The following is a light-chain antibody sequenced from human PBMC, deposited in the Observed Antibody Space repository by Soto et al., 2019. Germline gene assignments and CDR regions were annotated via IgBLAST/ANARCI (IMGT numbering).Light chain of an antibody. CDR3: QQYYSIPHT. Sequence: DIVMTQSPDSLAVSLGERATINCKSSQSVLSSSNNKNFLAWYQQKPGQSPKLLIYWASTRESGVPDRFSGSGSGTDFTLTISSLQAEDVAVYYCQQYYSIPHTFGQGTKLEIK. CDR2: WAS. J-gene: IGKJ2*01. CDR1: QSVLSSSNNKNF. V-gene: IGKV4-1*01.